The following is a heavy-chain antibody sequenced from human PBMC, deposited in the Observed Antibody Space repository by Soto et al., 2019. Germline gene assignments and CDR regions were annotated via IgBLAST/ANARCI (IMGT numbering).Heavy chain of an antibody. CDR1: GFSLSTSGVG. CDR3: PHRPGPYYDILTGYRNWFDP. Sequence: QITLKESGPTLVKPTQTLTLTCTFSGFSLSTSGVGVGWIRQPPGKALEWLALIYWDDDKRYSPSLKSRLTITKDTPKNQLVLTMTNMDPVDTATYYFPHRPGPYYDILTGYRNWFDPWGQGTLVTVSS. D-gene: IGHD3-9*01. J-gene: IGHJ5*02. V-gene: IGHV2-5*02. CDR2: IYWDDDK.